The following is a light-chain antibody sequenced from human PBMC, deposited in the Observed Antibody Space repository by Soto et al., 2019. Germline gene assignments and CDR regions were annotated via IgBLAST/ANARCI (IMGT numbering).Light chain of an antibody. CDR1: SNDVGGYYY. Sequence: QSALTQPPSASGSRGQSVTISCTGTSNDVGGYYYVSWYQQHPGKAPKLIIYEVSKRPSGVFDRFSGSKSGNTASLTVSGHQAEDEADYYCSSYAGSNNLVFGGGTKLTVL. CDR3: SSYAGSNNLV. CDR2: EVS. V-gene: IGLV2-8*01. J-gene: IGLJ3*02.